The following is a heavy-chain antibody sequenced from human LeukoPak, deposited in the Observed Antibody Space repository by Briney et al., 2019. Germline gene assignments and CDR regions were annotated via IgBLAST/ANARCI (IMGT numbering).Heavy chain of an antibody. CDR1: GGSISSYY. CDR2: IYYSGST. D-gene: IGHD2-2*01. Sequence: PSETLSLTCTVSGGSISSYYWSWIRQPPGKGLEWIGYIYYSGSTNYNPSLKSRVTIPVDTSKNQFSLKLSSVTAADTAVYYCARDIRYCSSTSCNGYYYYYGMDVWGQGTTVTVSS. J-gene: IGHJ6*02. V-gene: IGHV4-59*01. CDR3: ARDIRYCSSTSCNGYYYYYGMDV.